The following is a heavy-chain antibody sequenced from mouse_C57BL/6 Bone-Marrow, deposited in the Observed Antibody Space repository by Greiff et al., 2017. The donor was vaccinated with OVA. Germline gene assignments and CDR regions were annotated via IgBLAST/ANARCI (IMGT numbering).Heavy chain of an antibody. CDR1: GFTFSDYG. D-gene: IGHD1-1*01. J-gene: IGHJ4*01. CDR3: ARPTITTVVATGAMDY. Sequence: DVQLQESGGGLVKPGGSLKLSCAASGFTFSDYGMPWVRQAPEKGLEWVAYISSGSSTIYYADTVKGRFTISRDNAKNTLFLQMTSLRSEDTAMYYCARPTITTVVATGAMDYWGQGTSVTVSS. V-gene: IGHV5-17*01. CDR2: ISSGSSTI.